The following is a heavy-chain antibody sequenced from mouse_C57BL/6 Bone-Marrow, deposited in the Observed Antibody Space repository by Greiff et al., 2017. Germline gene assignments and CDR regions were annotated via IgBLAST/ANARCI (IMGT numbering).Heavy chain of an antibody. J-gene: IGHJ4*01. CDR3: AKHSNLYYYAMDY. CDR1: GFSLTSYA. V-gene: IGHV2-9-1*01. Sequence: VQRVESGPGLVAPSQSLSITCTVSGFSLTSYAISWVRQPPGKGLEWLGVIWTGGGTNYTSALKSRLSISKDNSKSQVFLKMNSLQTDDTARYYCAKHSNLYYYAMDYWGQGTSVTVSS. D-gene: IGHD2-5*01. CDR2: IWTGGGT.